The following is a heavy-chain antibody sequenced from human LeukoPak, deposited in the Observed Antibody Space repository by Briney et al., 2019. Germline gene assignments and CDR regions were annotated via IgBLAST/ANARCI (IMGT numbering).Heavy chain of an antibody. CDR1: GGSISSGSYY. V-gene: IGHV4-61*02. D-gene: IGHD1-14*01. CDR3: ARAVANRVYYFDY. CDR2: IYTSGST. Sequence: PSQTLSLTCTVSGGSISSGSYYWSWIRQPAGKGLEWIGRIYTSGSTNYNPSLKSRVTISVDTSKNQFSLKLSSVTAADTAVYYCARAVANRVYYFDYWGQGTLVTVSS. J-gene: IGHJ4*02.